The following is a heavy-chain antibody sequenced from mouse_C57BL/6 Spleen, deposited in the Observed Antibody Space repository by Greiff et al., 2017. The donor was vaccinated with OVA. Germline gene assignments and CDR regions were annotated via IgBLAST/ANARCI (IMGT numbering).Heavy chain of an antibody. D-gene: IGHD1-1*01. CDR3: ASEYYYGSSYRAMDY. J-gene: IGHJ4*01. CDR1: GYTFTSYW. CDR2: INPSNGGT. Sequence: VQLVESGTELVKPGASVKLSCKASGYTFTSYWMHWVKQRPGQGLEWIGNINPSNGGTNYNEKFKSKATLTVDKSSSTAYMQLSSLTSEDSAVYYCASEYYYGSSYRAMDYWGQGTSVTVSS. V-gene: IGHV1-53*01.